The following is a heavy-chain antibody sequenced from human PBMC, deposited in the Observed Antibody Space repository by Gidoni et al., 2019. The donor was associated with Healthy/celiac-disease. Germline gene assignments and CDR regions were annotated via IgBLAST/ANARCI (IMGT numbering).Heavy chain of an antibody. J-gene: IGHJ4*02. CDR1: GGSISSSSYY. CDR3: ARHRDYGDPGGDY. CDR2: IYYSGST. Sequence: QLQLQESGPGLVKPSETLSLTCTVSGGSISSSSYYWGWIRQPPGKGLEWIGSIYYSGSTYYHPSLKSRVTLSVDTSNNQFSLKLSSVTAADTAVYYCARHRDYGDPGGDYWGQGTLVTVSS. V-gene: IGHV4-39*01. D-gene: IGHD4-17*01.